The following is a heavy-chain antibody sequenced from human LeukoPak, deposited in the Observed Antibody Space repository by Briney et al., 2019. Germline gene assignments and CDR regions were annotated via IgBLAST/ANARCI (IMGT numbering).Heavy chain of an antibody. Sequence: SETLSLTCAVFGGSFGGYYWSWIRQRPGKGLEWIGEINHSGSTNYNPSLKSRVTISVDTSKNQFSLKLSSVTAADTAVYYCARHPLPRWGFDYWGQGTLVTVSS. CDR1: GGSFGGYY. D-gene: IGHD1-26*01. CDR2: INHSGST. CDR3: ARHPLPRWGFDY. V-gene: IGHV4-34*01. J-gene: IGHJ4*02.